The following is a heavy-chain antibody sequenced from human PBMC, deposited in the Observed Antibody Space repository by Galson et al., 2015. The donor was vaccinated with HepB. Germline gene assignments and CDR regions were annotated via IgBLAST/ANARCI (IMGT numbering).Heavy chain of an antibody. CDR3: AIGLVPFGPAP. V-gene: IGHV3-21*01. Sequence: SLRLSCAASGLTFSSYSMNWVRQAPGKGLEWVSSISSSSSYIYYADSVKGRFTISRDSAKNSLYLQMNSLRAEDTAVYYCAIGLVPFGPAPWGQGTLVTVSS. CDR2: ISSSSSYI. CDR1: GLTFSSYS. J-gene: IGHJ5*02. D-gene: IGHD3-16*01.